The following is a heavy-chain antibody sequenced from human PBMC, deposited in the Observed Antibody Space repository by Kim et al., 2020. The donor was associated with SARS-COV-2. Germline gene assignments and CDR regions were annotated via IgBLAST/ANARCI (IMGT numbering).Heavy chain of an antibody. Sequence: GGSLRLSCAASGFTFSSYGMHWVRQAPGKGLEGVAVISYDGSNKYYADSVKGRFTISRDNSKNTLYLQMNSLRAEDTAVYYCAKGSMDVWGQGTTVTVSS. V-gene: IGHV3-30*18. J-gene: IGHJ6*02. CDR2: ISYDGSNK. CDR1: GFTFSSYG. CDR3: AKGSMDV. D-gene: IGHD3-10*01.